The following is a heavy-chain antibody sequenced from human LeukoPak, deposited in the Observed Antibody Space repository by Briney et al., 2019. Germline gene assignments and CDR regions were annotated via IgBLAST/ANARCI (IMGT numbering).Heavy chain of an antibody. J-gene: IGHJ4*02. CDR3: AKDGQAFNSNWDYFDS. CDR1: GFTFSTFA. D-gene: IGHD7-27*01. CDR2: IGNTET. Sequence: PGGSLRLSCVASGFTFSTFAMSWVRQAPGKGLEWVSGIGNTETYYADSVKGRFTISRDNSKNTIYLHMNNLRAEGTALYYCAKDGQAFNSNWDYFDSWGQGTLVTVSS. V-gene: IGHV3-23*01.